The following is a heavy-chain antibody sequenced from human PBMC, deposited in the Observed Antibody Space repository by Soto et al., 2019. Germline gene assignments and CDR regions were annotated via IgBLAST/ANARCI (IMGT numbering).Heavy chain of an antibody. Sequence: GGSLRLSCAASGFTFSSYAMSWVRQAPGKGLEWVSAISGSGGSTYYADSVKGRFTISRDNSKNTLYLQMNSLRAEDTSVYYCAKDRSGPSLNWFDPWGQGTLVTVSS. V-gene: IGHV3-23*01. CDR1: GFTFSSYA. D-gene: IGHD3-16*02. CDR3: AKDRSGPSLNWFDP. CDR2: ISGSGGST. J-gene: IGHJ5*02.